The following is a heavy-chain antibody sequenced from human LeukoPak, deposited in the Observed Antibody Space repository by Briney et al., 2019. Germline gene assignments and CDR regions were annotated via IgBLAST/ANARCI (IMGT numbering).Heavy chain of an antibody. CDR3: AKGVTLLRGGPDY. D-gene: IGHD3-10*01. J-gene: IGHJ4*02. CDR2: ISWNSGII. CDR1: GFTFDDCA. V-gene: IGHV3-9*01. Sequence: GGSLRLSCAASGFTFDDCAMHWVRHAPGKGLEWVSGISWNSGIIGYADSVRGRFTISRDNARNSLYLQMNSLRADDTALYYCAKGVTLLRGGPDYWGQGTLVTVSS.